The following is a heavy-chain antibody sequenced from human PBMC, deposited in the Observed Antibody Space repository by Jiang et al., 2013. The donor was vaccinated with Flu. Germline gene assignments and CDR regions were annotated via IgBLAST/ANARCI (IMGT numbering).Heavy chain of an antibody. D-gene: IGHD2-15*01. J-gene: IGHJ4*02. V-gene: IGHV4-59*01. CDR3: ARANGGYCSGGSCYPFDY. CDR1: GGSISHYY. Sequence: EYGSGLVKPSETLSLTCTVSGGSISHYYWSWIRQSPGKGLEWIGYIYYTGRTNYNPSLKSRVTTSIDTSKNQFSLNLTSVTAADTAVYYCARANGGYCSGGSCYPFDYWGQGNPGHRLL. CDR2: IYYTGRT.